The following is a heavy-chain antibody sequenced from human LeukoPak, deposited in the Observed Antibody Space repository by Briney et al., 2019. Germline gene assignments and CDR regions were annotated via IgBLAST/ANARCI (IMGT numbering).Heavy chain of an antibody. J-gene: IGHJ6*02. Sequence: ASVKVSCKASGYTFTSYGISWVRQAPGQGLEWMGWISAYNGNTNYAQKLQGRVTMTTDTSTSTAYMELRSLRSDDTAMYYCARRCSGGSCYFSYYYGMDVWGQGTTVTVSS. CDR1: GYTFTSYG. CDR2: ISAYNGNT. D-gene: IGHD2-15*01. CDR3: ARRCSGGSCYFSYYYGMDV. V-gene: IGHV1-18*01.